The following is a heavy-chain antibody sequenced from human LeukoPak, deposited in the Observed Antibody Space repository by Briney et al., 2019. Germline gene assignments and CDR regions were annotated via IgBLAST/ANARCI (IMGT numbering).Heavy chain of an antibody. J-gene: IGHJ4*02. CDR2: IIPIFGTA. CDR3: ASRLYCSNTRCRNFPFAY. D-gene: IGHD2-2*01. CDR1: GGTFSSYA. V-gene: IGHV1-69*01. Sequence: SVKVSCKASGGTFSSYAINWVRQAPGQGLEWMGGIIPIFGTANYAQKFQDRVTITSDESTSTAYMELSSLRSEGTAIYYCASRLYCSNTRCRNFPFAYWGQGTLVTVSS.